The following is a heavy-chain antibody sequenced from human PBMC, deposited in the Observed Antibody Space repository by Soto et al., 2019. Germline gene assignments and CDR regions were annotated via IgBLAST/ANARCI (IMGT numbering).Heavy chain of an antibody. D-gene: IGHD1-1*01. CDR3: ARLRSHGNDDY. Sequence: GGSLRLSCAASVFTFSSYAMSWVRQAPGKGLEWVSAISGSGGSTYYADSVKGRFTISRDNSKNTLYLQMNSLRAEDTAVYYCARLRSHGNDDYWGQGTLVTVSS. CDR1: VFTFSSYA. J-gene: IGHJ4*02. V-gene: IGHV3-23*01. CDR2: ISGSGGST.